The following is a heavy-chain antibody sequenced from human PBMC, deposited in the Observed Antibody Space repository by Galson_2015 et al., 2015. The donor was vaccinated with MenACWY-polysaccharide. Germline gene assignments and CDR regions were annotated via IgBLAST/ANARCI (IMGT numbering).Heavy chain of an antibody. V-gene: IGHV3-23*01. CDR3: ARISLQSRNFDF. Sequence: SLRLSCAASGFSFSAYAMGWVRHIPGKGLEWVSSITGSGSHAFYADSVRGRFPMSKDNSKNMLFLQMDTLRADGTAVYHCARISLQSRNFDFWGQGTLVTVSS. J-gene: IGHJ4*02. CDR2: ITGSGSHA. CDR1: GFSFSAYA.